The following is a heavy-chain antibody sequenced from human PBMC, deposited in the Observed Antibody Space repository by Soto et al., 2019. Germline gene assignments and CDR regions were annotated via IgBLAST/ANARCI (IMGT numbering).Heavy chain of an antibody. CDR2: IYWDDDQ. CDR1: GFSLSTDGVG. J-gene: IGHJ3*01. CDR3: AHAYGGTSWPNAAFDV. Sequence: QITLKESGPTLVKPTQTLTLTCTFSGFSLSTDGVGVGWIRQPPGKALEWLALIYWDDDQRYSPSLKTRLTSTMAPSKTQVVLTMTNMDPVDTATYYCAHAYGGTSWPNAAFDVWGQGTVVTVSS. V-gene: IGHV2-5*02. D-gene: IGHD2-2*01.